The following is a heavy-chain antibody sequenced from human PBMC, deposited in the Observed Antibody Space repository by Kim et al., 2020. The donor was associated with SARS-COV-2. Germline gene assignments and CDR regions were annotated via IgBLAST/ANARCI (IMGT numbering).Heavy chain of an antibody. V-gene: IGHV4-4*07. J-gene: IGHJ6*02. D-gene: IGHD2-15*01. CDR2: IYPNGNT. CDR3: AREIVAVGYDYGLDV. Sequence: SETLSLSCSVSDMSISVYYWSWIRQSAGKGMEWIGRIYPNGNTNYNPSLQGRVSISLDTPKSQLSLRLTSVTVADTAVYYCAREIVAVGYDYGLDVWGQGTTVTVSS. CDR1: DMSISVYY.